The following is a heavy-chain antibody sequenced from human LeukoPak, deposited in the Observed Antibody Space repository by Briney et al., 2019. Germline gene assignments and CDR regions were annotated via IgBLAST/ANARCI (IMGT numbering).Heavy chain of an antibody. Sequence: SETLSLTCTVSGGSISSYYWSWIRQPPGKGLELIGYIYYSGSTNYNPSPKSRVTISVDTSKNQFSLKLSSVTAADTDVYYCARGRVAGEVERGRDYYYYSMDVWGKGTTVTVSS. CDR2: IYYSGST. CDR3: ARGRVAGEVERGRDYYYYSMDV. D-gene: IGHD6-19*01. CDR1: GGSISSYY. J-gene: IGHJ6*03. V-gene: IGHV4-59*01.